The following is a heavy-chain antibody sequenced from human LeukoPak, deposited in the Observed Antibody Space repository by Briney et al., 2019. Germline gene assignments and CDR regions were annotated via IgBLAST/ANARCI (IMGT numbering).Heavy chain of an antibody. CDR1: GFTFSSFG. V-gene: IGHV3-33*01. CDR2: IWYDASNK. CDR3: VRGVGVSRFNYFDP. D-gene: IGHD6-13*01. J-gene: IGHJ5*02. Sequence: GGSLRLSCAASGFTFSSFGMHWVRAAPGKGLEWVALIWYDASNKYYADSVKGRFTISRDNSKNTLCLQINRLRDDDTAVYYCVRGVGVSRFNYFDPWGQGTLVIVSS.